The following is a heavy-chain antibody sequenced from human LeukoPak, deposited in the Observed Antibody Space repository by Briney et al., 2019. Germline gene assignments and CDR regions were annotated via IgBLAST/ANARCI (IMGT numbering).Heavy chain of an antibody. V-gene: IGHV3-48*01. CDR3: APSYYFDY. CDR1: GFTFSSYS. Sequence: PGGSLRLSCAASGFTFSSYSMNWVRQAPGKGLEWVSYISSSSSTIYYADSVKGRFTISRDNAKNSLYLQMNSLRAEDTAVYYCAPSYYFDYWGQGTLVTVSS. J-gene: IGHJ4*02. CDR2: ISSSSSTI.